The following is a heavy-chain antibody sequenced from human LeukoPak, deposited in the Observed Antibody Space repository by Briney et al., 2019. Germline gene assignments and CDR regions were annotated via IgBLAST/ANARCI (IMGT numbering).Heavy chain of an antibody. V-gene: IGHV4-30-4*08. CDR3: ARLGGRDGYNGY. J-gene: IGHJ4*02. CDR1: GGSISSGDYY. CDR2: IYYSGST. Sequence: SQTLSLTCTVSGGSISSGDYYWSWIRQPPGKGLEWIGYIYYSGSTYYNPSLKSRVTISVDTSKNQFSLKLSSVTAADTAVYYCARLGGRDGYNGYWGQGTLVTVSS. D-gene: IGHD5-24*01.